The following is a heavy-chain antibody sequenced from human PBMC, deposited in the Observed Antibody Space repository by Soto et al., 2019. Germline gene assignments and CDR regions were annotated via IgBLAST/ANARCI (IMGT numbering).Heavy chain of an antibody. D-gene: IGHD3-22*01. Sequence: QVQLQESGPGLVKPSETLSLTCTVSGGSISSYYWSWIRQPPGKGLEWIGYIYYSGSTNYNPSLKSRVTISVETSKYQFSLKLSSVTAADTAVYYCAREGYSDSSSYYAGSAFDIWGQGTIVTVS. J-gene: IGHJ3*02. CDR3: AREGYSDSSSYYAGSAFDI. CDR1: GGSISSYY. CDR2: IYYSGST. V-gene: IGHV4-59*01.